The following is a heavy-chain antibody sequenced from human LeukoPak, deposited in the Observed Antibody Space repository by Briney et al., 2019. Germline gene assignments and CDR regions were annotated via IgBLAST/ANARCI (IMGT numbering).Heavy chain of an antibody. Sequence: PGGSLRHSCAASGFTFSSYWMSWVRQAPGKGLEWVANIKQDGSEKYYGDSVKGRFTISRDNAKNSLHLQMNSLRAEDTAVYYCARRKSYCSGGSCYSAYYYYGMDVWGQGTTVTVSS. CDR3: ARRKSYCSGGSCYSAYYYYGMDV. V-gene: IGHV3-7*01. D-gene: IGHD2-15*01. CDR2: IKQDGSEK. J-gene: IGHJ6*02. CDR1: GFTFSSYW.